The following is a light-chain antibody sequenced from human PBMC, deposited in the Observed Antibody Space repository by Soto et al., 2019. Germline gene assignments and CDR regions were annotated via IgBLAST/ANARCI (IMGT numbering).Light chain of an antibody. Sequence: EIVLTQSPATLSLSPGERATLSCRASQSISSYLAWYQQKPGQAPRLVIYDASSRAAGIPARFSGSGSGTDFTLTISSLEPEDFATYYCQRHNNWWGAFGQGTKVEIK. V-gene: IGKV3-11*01. CDR3: QRHNNWWGA. CDR1: QSISSY. J-gene: IGKJ1*01. CDR2: DAS.